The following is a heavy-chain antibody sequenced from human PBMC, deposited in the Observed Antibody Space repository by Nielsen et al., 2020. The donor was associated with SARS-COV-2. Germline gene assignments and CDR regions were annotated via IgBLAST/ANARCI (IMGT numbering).Heavy chain of an antibody. CDR3: AKDGGLRYFDWLLDY. D-gene: IGHD3-9*01. J-gene: IGHJ4*02. Sequence: GGSLRLSCAASGFTFSYYWMHWVRQAPGKGLVWVSRINSDGTATTYADSVKGRFTISRDNSRNMVYLQVNSLRREDSAVYYFAKDGGLRYFDWLLDYWGQGTLVTVSS. CDR2: INSDGTAT. CDR1: GFTFSYYW. V-gene: IGHV3-74*01.